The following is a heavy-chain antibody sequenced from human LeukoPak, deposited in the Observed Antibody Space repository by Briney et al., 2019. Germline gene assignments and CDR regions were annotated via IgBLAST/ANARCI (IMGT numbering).Heavy chain of an antibody. J-gene: IGHJ4*02. D-gene: IGHD3-10*02. V-gene: IGHV3-21*01. Sequence: GGSLRLSCAASGFTFITYSMNWVRQAPGKGLEWAASISTSSRYINYADSLKGRFTISRDNAKNSLYLQMNSLRAEDTAVYYCARDRYYVLDYWGQGILVTVSS. CDR2: ISTSSRYI. CDR3: ARDRYYVLDY. CDR1: GFTFITYS.